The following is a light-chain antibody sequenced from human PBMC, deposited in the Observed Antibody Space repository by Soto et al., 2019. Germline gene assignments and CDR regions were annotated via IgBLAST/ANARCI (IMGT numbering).Light chain of an antibody. Sequence: DIQMTQSPSSVSASVGDRVTITCRASQDISTWLAWYQQIPGKAPKLLIFAASNLQSRVPSRFSGSGSGTDFTLTISGLQPEDFANYYCQQASGFPFTFGPGTKVDIK. CDR2: AAS. CDR3: QQASGFPFT. CDR1: QDISTW. J-gene: IGKJ3*01. V-gene: IGKV1-12*01.